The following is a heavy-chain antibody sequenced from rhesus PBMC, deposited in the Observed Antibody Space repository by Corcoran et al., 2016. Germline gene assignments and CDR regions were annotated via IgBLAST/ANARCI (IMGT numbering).Heavy chain of an antibody. J-gene: IGHJ4*01. CDR1: GYSISENYR. V-gene: IGHV4S10*01. D-gene: IGHD1-44*02. Sequence: QMQLQESGPGLVKPSETLSLTWAVSGYSISENYRWSWIRQPQGKGLECIGFIYGSGTSTKYNPYFKSQVTISKDTSKNQFSFHLISVTAADTSVYYCARDLGGSYAFDYWGQGVLVTVSS. CDR2: IYGSGTST. CDR3: ARDLGGSYAFDY.